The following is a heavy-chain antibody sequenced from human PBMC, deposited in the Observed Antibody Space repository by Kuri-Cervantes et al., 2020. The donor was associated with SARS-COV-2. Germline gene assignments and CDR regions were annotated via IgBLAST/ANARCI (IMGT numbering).Heavy chain of an antibody. D-gene: IGHD3-22*01. CDR2: INHSGST. V-gene: IGHV4-39*07. J-gene: IGHJ4*02. CDR1: GGSISSSSYY. Sequence: SETLSLTCTVSGGSISSSSYYWSWIRQPPGKGLEWIGEINHSGSTNYNPSLKSRVTMSVDTSKNQFSLKLSSVTAADTAVYYCARDVRRLRNYYDSSGYPDYWGQGTLVTVSS. CDR3: ARDVRRLRNYYDSSGYPDY.